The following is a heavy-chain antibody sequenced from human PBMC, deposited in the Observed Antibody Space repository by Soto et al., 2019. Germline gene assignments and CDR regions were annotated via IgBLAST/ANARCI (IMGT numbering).Heavy chain of an antibody. V-gene: IGHV4-30-4*01. J-gene: IGHJ6*02. CDR2: IYYSGST. D-gene: IGHD2-15*01. CDR1: GGSISSGDYY. Sequence: QVQLQESGPGLVKPSQTLSLTCTVSGGSISSGDYYWSWIRQPPGKGLEWIGYIYYSGSTYYNPSLKSRVTLSVDTSKNQFALKLSSVTAADTAVYYCARDGSGDRSDYYYGMDVWGQGTTVTVSS. CDR3: ARDGSGDRSDYYYGMDV.